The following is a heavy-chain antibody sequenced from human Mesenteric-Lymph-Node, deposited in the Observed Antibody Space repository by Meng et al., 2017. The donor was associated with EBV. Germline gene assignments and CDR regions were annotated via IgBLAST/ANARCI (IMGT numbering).Heavy chain of an antibody. CDR3: ARRKSGWNRYYLDY. CDR2: ILRTGGT. J-gene: IGHJ4*02. Sequence: QVQLQQWGAGLLKPSEXLSLTCAVYGGSFSGYYWSWIRQPPGKGLEWIGEILRTGGTTYSPSLKSRVTISIDTSKNQFSLKVRSVTAADTAVYYCARRKSGWNRYYLDYWGQGALVTVSS. CDR1: GGSFSGYY. D-gene: IGHD3-22*01. V-gene: IGHV4-34*12.